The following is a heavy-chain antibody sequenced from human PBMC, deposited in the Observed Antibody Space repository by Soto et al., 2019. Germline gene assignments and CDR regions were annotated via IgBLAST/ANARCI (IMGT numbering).Heavy chain of an antibody. D-gene: IGHD5-12*01. CDR2: ISSGNNYI. Sequence: EVQLVESGGGLVKPGGSLRLSCAASGFTFSSYSMNWVRQAPGKGLEWVSSISSGNNYIYYADSVKGRFTISRDNAKNSLYQQMNSLRAEDTAVYYCARNRRDGYNFDYWGQGTLVTVSS. J-gene: IGHJ4*02. V-gene: IGHV3-21*01. CDR1: GFTFSSYS. CDR3: ARNRRDGYNFDY.